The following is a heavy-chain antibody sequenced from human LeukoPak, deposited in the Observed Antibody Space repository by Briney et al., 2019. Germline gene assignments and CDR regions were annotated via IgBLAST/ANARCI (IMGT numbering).Heavy chain of an antibody. CDR2: IYYSGST. J-gene: IGHJ5*02. D-gene: IGHD2-15*01. Sequence: SETLSLTCTVSGGSISSYYWSWIRQPPGKGLEWIGYIYYSGSTNYNPSLKRRVTISVDTSKNQFSLKLSSVTAADTAVYYCAGAADAYCSGGSCYSSAWFDPWGQGTLVTVSS. CDR3: AGAADAYCSGGSCYSSAWFDP. CDR1: GGSISSYY. V-gene: IGHV4-59*01.